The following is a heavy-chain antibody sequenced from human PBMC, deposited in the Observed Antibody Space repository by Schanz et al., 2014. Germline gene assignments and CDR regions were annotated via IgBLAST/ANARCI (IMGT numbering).Heavy chain of an antibody. CDR3: ARRVPYSFGLDV. V-gene: IGHV3-23*04. D-gene: IGHD1-1*01. J-gene: IGHJ6*02. Sequence: EVQLVESGGGLVKPGDSLRLSCAASGFTFSSYTMKWVRQAPGKGLEWVSFISASGDSTSYADSVKGRFTISRDNSKNTLYLQMNSLRDEDTAMYYCARRVPYSFGLDVWGQGATVTVSS. CDR1: GFTFSSYT. CDR2: ISASGDST.